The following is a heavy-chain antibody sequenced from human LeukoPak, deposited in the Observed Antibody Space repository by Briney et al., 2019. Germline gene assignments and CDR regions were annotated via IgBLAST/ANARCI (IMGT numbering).Heavy chain of an antibody. CDR3: AKTRRDGYTYDY. V-gene: IGHV3-43*02. Sequence: PGGSLTLSCAASGFSFDNYAMHWVRQAPGKGLEWVSLTRGDGGSTYYADAVRGRFTISRDNSEKSLYLQMNSLGTEDTALYYCAKTRRDGYTYDYWGQGTLVTVSS. D-gene: IGHD5-24*01. CDR2: TRGDGGST. J-gene: IGHJ4*02. CDR1: GFSFDNYA.